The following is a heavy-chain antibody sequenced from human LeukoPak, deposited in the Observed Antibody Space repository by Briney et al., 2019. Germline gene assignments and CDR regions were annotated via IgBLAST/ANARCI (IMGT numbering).Heavy chain of an antibody. D-gene: IGHD3-3*01. V-gene: IGHV3-23*01. J-gene: IGHJ4*02. Sequence: PGGSLRLSCAASGFTFSSYAMSWVRQAPGKGLEWVSAISGSGGSTNYADSVKGRFTISRDNSKNTLSLQMNSLRAEDTALYFCTKGFGYYFDYWGQGTLVTVSS. CDR2: ISGSGGST. CDR3: TKGFGYYFDY. CDR1: GFTFSSYA.